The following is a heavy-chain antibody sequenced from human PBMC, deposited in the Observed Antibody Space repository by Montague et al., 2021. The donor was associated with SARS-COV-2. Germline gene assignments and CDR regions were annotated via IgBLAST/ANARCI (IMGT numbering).Heavy chain of an antibody. CDR1: GGSISSGGYY. CDR3: ARVGFGHYDAVDV. Sequence: TLSLTCTVSGGSISSGGYYWSWIRPHPGKGLEWLSLIDWNDDKRYTPSLRSRLTITKDTSQNQVVLTMTKMDPVDTATYYCARVGFGHYDAVDVWGQGTTVTVSS. V-gene: IGHV2-5*01. J-gene: IGHJ6*02. CDR2: IDWNDDK. D-gene: IGHD2-15*01.